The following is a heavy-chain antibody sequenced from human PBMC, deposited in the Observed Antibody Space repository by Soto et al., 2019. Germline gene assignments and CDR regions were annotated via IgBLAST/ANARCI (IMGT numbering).Heavy chain of an antibody. CDR2: IYSDGTT. D-gene: IGHD6-6*01. CDR3: AILSN. V-gene: IGHV3-53*02. Sequence: EVQLVETGGGLIQPGGSLRLSCAASGFTVSSNYMHWVRQAPGKGLEWVSIIYSDGTTSYADSVKGRFTITRDNFKNTLHLQMNSQRAEDTAVYYCAILSNWGQGTLVTVSS. CDR1: GFTVSSNY. J-gene: IGHJ4*02.